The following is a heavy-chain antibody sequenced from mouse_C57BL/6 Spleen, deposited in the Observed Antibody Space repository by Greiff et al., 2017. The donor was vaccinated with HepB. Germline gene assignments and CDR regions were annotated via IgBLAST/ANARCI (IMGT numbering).Heavy chain of an antibody. Sequence: VQLQQSGPELVKPGASVKISCKASGYAFSSSWMNWVKQRPGKGLEWIGRIYPGDGDTNYNGKFKGKATLTADKSSSTAYMQLSSLTSEDSAVYFCARGKITTVNRYFDYWGQGTTLTVSS. J-gene: IGHJ2*01. CDR3: ARGKITTVNRYFDY. CDR2: IYPGDGDT. D-gene: IGHD1-1*01. V-gene: IGHV1-82*01. CDR1: GYAFSSSW.